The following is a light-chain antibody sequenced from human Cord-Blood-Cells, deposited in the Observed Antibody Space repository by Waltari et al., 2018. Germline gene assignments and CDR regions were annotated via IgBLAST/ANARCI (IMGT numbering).Light chain of an antibody. J-gene: IGKJ4*01. Sequence: EIVLTQSPATLSLSLGERDTLSCRASQSVSSYLAWYQQKPGQAPRLLIYDASNRATGIPARFSGSGSGTDFTLTISSLEPEDFAVYYCQQRSNWPPRSFGGGTKVEIK. V-gene: IGKV3-11*01. CDR3: QQRSNWPPRS. CDR1: QSVSSY. CDR2: DAS.